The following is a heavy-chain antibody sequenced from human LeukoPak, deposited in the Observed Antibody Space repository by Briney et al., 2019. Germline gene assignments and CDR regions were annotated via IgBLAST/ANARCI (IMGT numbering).Heavy chain of an antibody. Sequence: PSETLSLTCAVSGGSISSGGYSWSWIRQPPGKGLEWIGYIYHSGSTYYNPSLKSRVTISVDTSKNQFSLKLSSVTAADTAVYYCARDGVLGSYGMDVWGQGTTVTVSS. J-gene: IGHJ6*02. V-gene: IGHV4-30-2*01. CDR1: GGSISSGGYS. CDR2: IYHSGST. CDR3: ARDGVLGSYGMDV. D-gene: IGHD7-27*01.